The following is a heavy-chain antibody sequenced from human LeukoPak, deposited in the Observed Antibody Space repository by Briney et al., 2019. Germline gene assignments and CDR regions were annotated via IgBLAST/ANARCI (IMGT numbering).Heavy chain of an antibody. CDR3: AIARTVVVKDAFDI. CDR2: INHSGST. D-gene: IGHD3-22*01. Sequence: SETLSLTCAVYGGSFSGYYWSWIRQPPGKGLEWIGEINHSGSTNYNPSLKSRVTTSVDTSKNQFSLKLSSVTAADTAVYYCAIARTVVVKDAFDIWGQGTMVTVSS. V-gene: IGHV4-34*01. J-gene: IGHJ3*02. CDR1: GGSFSGYY.